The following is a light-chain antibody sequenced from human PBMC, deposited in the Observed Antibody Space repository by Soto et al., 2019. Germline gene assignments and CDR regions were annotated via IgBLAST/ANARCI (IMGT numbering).Light chain of an antibody. CDR2: NND. CDR1: NSNIGSNT. J-gene: IGLJ3*02. CDR3: AVWDDSLNGPM. V-gene: IGLV1-44*01. Sequence: QSVLTQPPSASGTPGQRVTISCSGSNSNIGSNTVNWYQQLPGTAPKLLIYNNDQRPSGVPDRFSGYKSGTSASLAISGLQSEDEADYYCAVWDDSLNGPMFGGGTKLTVL.